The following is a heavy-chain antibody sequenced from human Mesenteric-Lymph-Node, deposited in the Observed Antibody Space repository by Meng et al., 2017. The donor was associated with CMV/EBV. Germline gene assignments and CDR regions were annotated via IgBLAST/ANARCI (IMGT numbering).Heavy chain of an antibody. V-gene: IGHV4-34*01. CDR3: ARNSYYGSNSGTVV. Sequence: SETLSLTCAVSDGSFSGYFWGWIRQPPGKGLEWIGEINHSGSTYYNPSLKSRVTISVDTSKDHLSLKLGSVTAADMAVYYCARNSYYGSNSGTVVWGQGTLVTVSS. D-gene: IGHD4-23*01. J-gene: IGHJ4*02. CDR1: DGSFSGYF. CDR2: INHSGST.